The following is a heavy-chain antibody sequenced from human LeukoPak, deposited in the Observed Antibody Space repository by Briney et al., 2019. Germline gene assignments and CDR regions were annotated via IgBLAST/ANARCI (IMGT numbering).Heavy chain of an antibody. J-gene: IGHJ4*02. D-gene: IGHD2-15*01. CDR2: ISSSSSYI. Sequence: GGSLRLSCAASGFTFSSYSMNWVRQAPGKGREWVSSISSSSSYIYYADSVKGRFTISRDNAKNSLYLQMNSLRAEDTAVYYCARDIVVVVAATHDYWGQGTLVTVSS. V-gene: IGHV3-21*01. CDR3: ARDIVVVVAATHDY. CDR1: GFTFSSYS.